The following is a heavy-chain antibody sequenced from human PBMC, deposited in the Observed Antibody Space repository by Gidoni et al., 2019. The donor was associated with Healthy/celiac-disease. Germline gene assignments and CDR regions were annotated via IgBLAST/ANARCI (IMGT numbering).Heavy chain of an antibody. J-gene: IGHJ6*02. CDR1: GYTFTSYY. Sequence: QVQLVQSGAEVKKPGASVKVSCKASGYTFTSYYMPWVRQAPGQGLEWMGIINPSGGSTSYAQKFQGRVTMTRDTSTSTVYMELSSLRSEDTAVYYCARRGRWDGMDVWGQGTTVTVSS. V-gene: IGHV1-46*01. D-gene: IGHD3-16*01. CDR3: ARRGRWDGMDV. CDR2: INPSGGST.